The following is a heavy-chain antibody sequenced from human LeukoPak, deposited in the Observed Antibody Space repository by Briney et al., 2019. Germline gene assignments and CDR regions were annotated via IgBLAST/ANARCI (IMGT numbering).Heavy chain of an antibody. CDR3: AGAGGYSVY. Sequence: GGSLRLSCAASGFTVSNNHMNWVRQAPGKGPECVSVLNNDGSTYYADSVKGRFTTSRDSSKNTVYLQMNSLRAEDTAVYYCAGAGGYSVYGSQGTLVTVSS. V-gene: IGHV3-66*01. CDR2: LNNDGST. CDR1: GFTVSNNH. J-gene: IGHJ4*02. D-gene: IGHD5/OR15-5a*01.